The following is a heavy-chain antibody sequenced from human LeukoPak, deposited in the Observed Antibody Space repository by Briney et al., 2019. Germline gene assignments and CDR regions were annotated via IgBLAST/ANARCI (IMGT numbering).Heavy chain of an antibody. Sequence: GGSLRLSCAASGFTFSSYSMNWVRQAPGKGLEWVSSISSSSNNINYADSVKGRFTISRDNAMNSVHLQMNSLRVEDTAVYYCARGYQRPDYWGQGTLITVSS. V-gene: IGHV3-21*01. CDR1: GFTFSSYS. J-gene: IGHJ4*02. CDR2: ISSSSNNI. D-gene: IGHD2-2*01. CDR3: ARGYQRPDY.